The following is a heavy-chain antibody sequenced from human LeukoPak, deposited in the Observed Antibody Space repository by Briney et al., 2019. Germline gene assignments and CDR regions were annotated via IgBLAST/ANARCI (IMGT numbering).Heavy chain of an antibody. D-gene: IGHD3-10*01. J-gene: IGHJ4*02. CDR3: ARHGSGGYFDY. CDR1: GFAFNIYG. Sequence: GGSLRLSCVASGFAFNIYGINWVRQAPGQGLEWISYISYNSSTIYYADSVKGRFTISRDNAKSSLYLQMNSLRAEDTSVYYCARHGSGGYFDYWGQGTLVTVSS. V-gene: IGHV3-48*04. CDR2: ISYNSSTI.